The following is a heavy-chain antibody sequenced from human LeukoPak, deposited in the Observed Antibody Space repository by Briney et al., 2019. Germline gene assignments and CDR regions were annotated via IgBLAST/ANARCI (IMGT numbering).Heavy chain of an antibody. J-gene: IGHJ4*02. CDR1: GYSFTSYW. Sequence: PGESLKISCKGSGYSFTSYWIGWVRQMPGKGLEWMGIIYPGDSDTRYSPSFQGQVTISADKSISTAYLQWSSLKASDTAMYYCARPRIAAAGSGGYYFDYWGQGTLVTVSS. CDR3: ARPRIAAAGSGGYYFDY. D-gene: IGHD6-13*01. V-gene: IGHV5-51*01. CDR2: IYPGDSDT.